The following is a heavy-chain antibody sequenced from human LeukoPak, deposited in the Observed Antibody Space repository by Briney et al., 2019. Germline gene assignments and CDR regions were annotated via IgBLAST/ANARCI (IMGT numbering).Heavy chain of an antibody. J-gene: IGHJ4*02. V-gene: IGHV3-23*01. Sequence: GGSLRLSCAASGFTFSSYAMTWVRQAPGKGLEWVSGISGSGGSTNYADSVKGRFTISRDNSKNTLYLQMNSLRAEDTAVYYCARQWRRYYFDYWGQGTLVTVSS. CDR2: ISGSGGST. CDR3: ARQWRRYYFDY. CDR1: GFTFSSYA. D-gene: IGHD6-19*01.